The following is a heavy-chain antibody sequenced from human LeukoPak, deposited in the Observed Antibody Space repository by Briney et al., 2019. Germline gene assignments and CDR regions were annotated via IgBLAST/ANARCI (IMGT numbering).Heavy chain of an antibody. CDR1: GFTFSGFW. CDR3: ARSSYSSSSSV. V-gene: IGHV3-7*03. D-gene: IGHD6-6*01. CDR2: INSDGSEG. Sequence: GSLRLSCAVSGFTFSGFWMSWSRRAPGKGLEWVASINSDGSEGYYADVVKGRFTISGDNAKNSLYLQINSLRAEDTAVYYCARSSYSSSSSVWGQGTMVTVSS. J-gene: IGHJ3*01.